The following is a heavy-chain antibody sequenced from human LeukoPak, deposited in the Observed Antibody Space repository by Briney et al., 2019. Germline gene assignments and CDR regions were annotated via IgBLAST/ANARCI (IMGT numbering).Heavy chain of an antibody. V-gene: IGHV4-59*01. CDR2: IYYSGST. Sequence: PSETLSLTCTVSGGSISSYYWSWIRQPPGKGLEWIGYIYYSGSTNYNPSLKSRVTISVDTSKNQFSLKLSSVTAADTAVYYCARASAHITIFGVVMGPNWFDPWGQGTLVTVPS. CDR1: GGSISSYY. D-gene: IGHD3-3*01. CDR3: ARASAHITIFGVVMGPNWFDP. J-gene: IGHJ5*02.